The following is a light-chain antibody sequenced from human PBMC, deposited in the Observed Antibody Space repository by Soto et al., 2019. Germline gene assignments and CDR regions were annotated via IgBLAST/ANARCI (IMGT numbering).Light chain of an antibody. V-gene: IGKV3-15*01. CDR3: QQYNNWWT. CDR1: QSVSNN. J-gene: IGKJ1*01. CDR2: GAS. Sequence: EIVMTQSPATLSVSPGERATLSCRASQSVSNNLAWYQKKPGQAPRLLIYGASTRATGIPARFSGSGSGTAFTLTISCLLPEDFAYYYCQQYNNWWTFGQGTKVEIK.